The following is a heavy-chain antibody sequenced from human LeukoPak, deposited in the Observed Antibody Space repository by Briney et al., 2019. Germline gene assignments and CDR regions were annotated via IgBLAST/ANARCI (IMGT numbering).Heavy chain of an antibody. V-gene: IGHV4-34*01. D-gene: IGHD4-17*01. CDR1: GGPFSNYF. J-gene: IGHJ4*02. CDR2: ISLSGTI. Sequence: SETLSLTCTVTGGPFSNYFWTWIRQPPGKGQEWIGEISLSGTIKYNPSLKSRVTISVDTSKNQFSLKLSTVTAADTAVYYCALSTTTVTTRTLDYWGQGALVIVSS. CDR3: ALSTTTVTTRTLDY.